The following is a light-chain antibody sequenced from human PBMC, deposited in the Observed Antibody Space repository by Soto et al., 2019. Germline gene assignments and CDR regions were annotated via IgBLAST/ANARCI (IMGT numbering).Light chain of an antibody. J-gene: IGLJ1*01. CDR1: SSNIGTSS. V-gene: IGLV1-44*01. CDR2: TTN. CDR3: AAWVDSLNGHV. Sequence: QSVLTQPHSASGIPGRRVTISCSGSSSNIGTSSVHWFQQLPGTAPKLLISTTNQRASGVPERFSGSKSGTSASLAISGLQSEDEADYYCAAWVDSLNGHVFGTGTKVTVL.